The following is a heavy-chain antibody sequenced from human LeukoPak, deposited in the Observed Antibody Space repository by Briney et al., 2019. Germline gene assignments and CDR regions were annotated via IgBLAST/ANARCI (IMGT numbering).Heavy chain of an antibody. V-gene: IGHV3-23*01. D-gene: IGHD3-10*01. J-gene: IGHJ4*02. CDR1: GFIFSSYA. Sequence: GGSLRLSCAASGFIFSSYAMTWVRQAPGNGLQWVSTISVSGENTYYADSVKGRFTISRDISNSTLYLQMNSLRDEDTALYYCAKYGSGTYYNGLHWGQGTLVTVSS. CDR3: AKYGSGTYYNGLH. CDR2: ISVSGENT.